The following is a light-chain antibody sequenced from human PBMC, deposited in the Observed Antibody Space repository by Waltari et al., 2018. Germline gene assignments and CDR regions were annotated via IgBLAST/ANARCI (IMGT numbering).Light chain of an antibody. Sequence: EIVMTQSPDSLAVSLGERAAINCTSSRSVLYNSNNKNYLAWNQQKPQQPPKLLINWASSRESGVPDRFSGSGSGTDFTLTISSLQAEDVAVYYCQQYYSSPISFGQGTRLEIK. CDR1: RSVLYNSNNKNY. V-gene: IGKV4-1*01. J-gene: IGKJ5*01. CDR3: QQYYSSPIS. CDR2: WAS.